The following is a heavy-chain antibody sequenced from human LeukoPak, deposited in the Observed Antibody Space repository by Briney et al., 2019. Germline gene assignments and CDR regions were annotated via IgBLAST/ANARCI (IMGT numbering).Heavy chain of an antibody. CDR3: ARDKVSGSYYGLDY. J-gene: IGHJ4*02. D-gene: IGHD1-26*01. CDR2: INSDGSST. CDR1: GFTFSIYW. V-gene: IGHV3-74*01. Sequence: GGSLRLSCAASGFTFSIYWMHWARQAPGKGLVWVSHINSDGSSTRYADSVKGRFTISRDNAKNTLYLQMNSLRAEDSGVYYCARDKVSGSYYGLDYWGQGTLVTVSS.